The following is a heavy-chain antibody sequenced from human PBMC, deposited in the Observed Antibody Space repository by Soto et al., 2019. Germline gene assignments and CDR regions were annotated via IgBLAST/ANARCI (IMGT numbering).Heavy chain of an antibody. Sequence: QVQLQESGPGLVRPSQTLSLTCTVSSGSVISYSNYWSWIRQHPQMGLEWIGYIYHNGDTFFNPSLRSRVSMSIDTSKNQFSLEVLSVTAADTAVYYCARRGTYFFDAWGQGVLVAVSS. CDR3: ARRGTYFFDA. CDR2: IYHNGDT. J-gene: IGHJ4*02. CDR1: SGSVISYSNY. V-gene: IGHV4-31*03. D-gene: IGHD1-26*01.